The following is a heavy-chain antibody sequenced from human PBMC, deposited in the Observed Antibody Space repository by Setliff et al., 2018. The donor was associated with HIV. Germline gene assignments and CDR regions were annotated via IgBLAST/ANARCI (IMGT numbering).Heavy chain of an antibody. D-gene: IGHD2-2*01. J-gene: IGHJ6*02. CDR1: GGSISGSV. CDR2: IYYMGRT. V-gene: IGHV4-59*01. Sequence: SETLSLTCTVSGGSISGSVWSWIRQHPGKGLEFVGYIYYMGRTTYNPSLESRLTISVDKSKSQFSLKVRSVTAADTAVYYCARMDSSTWPDYYFYGMDVWGQGTTVTV. CDR3: ARMDSSTWPDYYFYGMDV.